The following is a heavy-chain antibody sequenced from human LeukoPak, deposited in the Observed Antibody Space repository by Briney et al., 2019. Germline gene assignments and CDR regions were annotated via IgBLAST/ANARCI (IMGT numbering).Heavy chain of an antibody. V-gene: IGHV3-30-3*01. CDR1: GFTFSSYA. D-gene: IGHD6-19*01. CDR3: ARAIAVAGELDY. Sequence: GRSLRLSCAASGFTFSSYAMHWVRQAPGKGLEWVAVISYDGSNKYYADSVKGRFTISRDNSKHTLYLQMNSLRAEDTAVYYCARAIAVAGELDYWGQGALVTVSS. CDR2: ISYDGSNK. J-gene: IGHJ4*02.